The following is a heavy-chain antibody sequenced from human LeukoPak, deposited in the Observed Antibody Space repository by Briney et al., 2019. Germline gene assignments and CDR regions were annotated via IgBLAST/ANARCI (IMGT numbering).Heavy chain of an antibody. D-gene: IGHD4-17*01. V-gene: IGHV1-18*04. CDR2: ISAYNGNT. J-gene: IGHJ3*02. CDR1: GYTFTSYG. CDR3: ARDPLRGDYGDYTAFDI. Sequence: ASVTVSCTASGYTFTSYGISWVRQAPGQGLEWMGWISAYNGNTNYAQKLQGRVTMTTDTSTSTAYMELRSLRSDDTAVYYCARDPLRGDYGDYTAFDIWGQGTMVTVSS.